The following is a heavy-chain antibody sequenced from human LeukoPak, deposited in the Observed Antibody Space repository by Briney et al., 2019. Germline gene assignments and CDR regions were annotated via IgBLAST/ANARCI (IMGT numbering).Heavy chain of an antibody. CDR3: ARALVPRAFDI. Sequence: QPGGSXXLSCAASGFTFSSYSMNWVRQAPGKGLEWVSYISSSSSTIYYAHSVKGRFTISRDNAKNSLYLQMNSLRAEDTAVYYCARALVPRAFDIWGQGTMVTVSS. D-gene: IGHD6-6*01. CDR1: GFTFSSYS. V-gene: IGHV3-48*01. J-gene: IGHJ3*02. CDR2: ISSSSSTI.